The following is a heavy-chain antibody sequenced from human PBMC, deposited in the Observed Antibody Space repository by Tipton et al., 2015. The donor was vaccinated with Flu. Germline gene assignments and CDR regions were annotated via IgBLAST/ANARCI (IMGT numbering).Heavy chain of an antibody. D-gene: IGHD6-13*01. V-gene: IGHV6-1*01. Sequence: GLVKPSQTLSLTCAISGDSVSSNSAAWNWIRQSPSRGLEWLGRTCYRSKWYNDYAVSVKSRISINPDTSKNQFSLQLNSVTPGDTAVYYCVRWNSSSRWFAPRGQGTLATVSS. CDR1: GDSVSSNSAA. J-gene: IGHJ5*02. CDR3: VRWNSSSRWFAP. CDR2: TCYRSKWYN.